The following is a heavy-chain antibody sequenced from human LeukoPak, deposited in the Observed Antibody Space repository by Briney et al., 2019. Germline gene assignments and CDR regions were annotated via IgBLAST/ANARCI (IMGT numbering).Heavy chain of an antibody. J-gene: IGHJ4*02. Sequence: SETLSLTCTVSGGSISSDYWSWIRQSPGKGLEWIGEINHSGSTNYNPSLKSRVTISVDTSKNQFSLKLSSVTAADTAVYYCARLGLLWLGELFPSPHFDYWGQGTLVTVSS. CDR2: INHSGST. CDR1: GGSISSDY. V-gene: IGHV4-34*01. D-gene: IGHD3-10*01. CDR3: ARLGLLWLGELFPSPHFDY.